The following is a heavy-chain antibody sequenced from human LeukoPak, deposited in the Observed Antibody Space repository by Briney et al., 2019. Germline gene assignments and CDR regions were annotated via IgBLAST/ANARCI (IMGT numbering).Heavy chain of an antibody. Sequence: PSETLSLTCTVSGYSISSGYYWSWIRQPPGKGLEWIGEINHSGSTNYNPSLKSRVTISVDTSKNQFSLKLSSVTAADTAVYYCARGGYSKLYYYYHYMDVWGKGTTVTVSS. J-gene: IGHJ6*03. CDR2: INHSGST. CDR3: ARGGYSKLYYYYHYMDV. D-gene: IGHD4-11*01. V-gene: IGHV4-38-2*02. CDR1: GYSISSGYY.